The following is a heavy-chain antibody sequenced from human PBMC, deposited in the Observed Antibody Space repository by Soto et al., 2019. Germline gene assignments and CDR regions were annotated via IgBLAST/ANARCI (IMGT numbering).Heavy chain of an antibody. D-gene: IGHD2-15*01. Sequence: SGPTLVNPTQTLTLTCTFSGFSLSTSGMGVGWIRQPPGKALEWLALIYWDDDKRYSPSLKSRLTITKDTSKNQVVLTMTNMDPVDTATYYCAHRRAFCTGGSCYSIWFDPWGQATLVTVSS. J-gene: IGHJ5*02. V-gene: IGHV2-5*02. CDR3: AHRRAFCTGGSCYSIWFDP. CDR1: GFSLSTSGMG. CDR2: IYWDDDK.